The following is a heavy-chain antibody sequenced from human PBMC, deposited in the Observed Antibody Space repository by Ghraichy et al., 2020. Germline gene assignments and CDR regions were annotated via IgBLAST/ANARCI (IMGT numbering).Heavy chain of an antibody. CDR1: GGTFSSYA. D-gene: IGHD3-3*01. CDR3: ARGGFLEWLPFNYFDY. Sequence: SVKVSCKASGGTFSSYAISWVRQAPGQGLEWMGGIIPIFGTANYAQKFQGRVTITTDESTSTAYMELSSLRSEDTAVYYCARGGFLEWLPFNYFDYWGQGTLVTVSS. CDR2: IIPIFGTA. V-gene: IGHV1-69*05. J-gene: IGHJ4*02.